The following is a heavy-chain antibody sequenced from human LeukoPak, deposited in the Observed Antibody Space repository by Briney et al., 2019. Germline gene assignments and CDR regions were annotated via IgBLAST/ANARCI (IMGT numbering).Heavy chain of an antibody. V-gene: IGHV1-2*02. Sequence: ASVKVSCKASGYTFTGYYMHWVRQAPGQGLEWMGWINPNSGGTNYAQKFQGRVTMTRDTSISTAYMELSSLRSEDTAVYYCARLALQEVGATQTYYLDYWGQGTLVTVSS. CDR3: ARLALQEVGATQTYYLDY. J-gene: IGHJ4*02. CDR2: INPNSGGT. D-gene: IGHD1-26*01. CDR1: GYTFTGYY.